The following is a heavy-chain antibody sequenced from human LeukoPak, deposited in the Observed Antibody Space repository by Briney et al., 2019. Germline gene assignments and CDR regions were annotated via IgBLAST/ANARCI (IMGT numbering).Heavy chain of an antibody. J-gene: IGHJ4*02. CDR1: GFTFSGYA. CDR3: AKNVYSTSSDY. V-gene: IGHV3-23*01. CDR2: ISGSGGTT. Sequence: PGGSLRLSCAASGFTFSGYAMRWVRQAPGKGLDWVSGISGSGGTTYYADSVKGRSTISRDNSKNTLYLQMNSLRAEDTAVYYCAKNVYSTSSDYWGQGTLVTVSS. D-gene: IGHD6-6*01.